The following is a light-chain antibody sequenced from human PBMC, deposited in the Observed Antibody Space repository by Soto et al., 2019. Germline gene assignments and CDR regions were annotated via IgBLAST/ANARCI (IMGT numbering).Light chain of an antibody. CDR1: QSISSW. CDR3: QQYNSYWT. V-gene: IGKV1-5*01. J-gene: IGKJ1*01. CDR2: DAS. Sequence: DIQMTQSPSTLSASVGDRVTITCRASQSISSWLAWYQQKPGKAPKLLIYDASSLESGVPSRFSGSGSGTEFTLTISSLQPDDFATYYGQQYNSYWTFGQGTKV.